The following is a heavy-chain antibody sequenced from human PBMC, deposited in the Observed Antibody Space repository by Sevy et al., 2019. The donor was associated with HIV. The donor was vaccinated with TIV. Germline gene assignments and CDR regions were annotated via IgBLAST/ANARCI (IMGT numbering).Heavy chain of an antibody. V-gene: IGHV1-18*01. D-gene: IGHD5-12*01. J-gene: IGHJ4*02. CDR2: TSAYNGNT. CDR1: GYTFTSYG. Sequence: ASVKVSCKASGYTFTSYGISWVRQAPGQGLEWMGWTSAYNGNTNYAQKLQGRVTMTTDTSTSTAYMELRSLRSDDTAVYYCARDVDIVATIVDAFDYWGQGTLVTVSS. CDR3: ARDVDIVATIVDAFDY.